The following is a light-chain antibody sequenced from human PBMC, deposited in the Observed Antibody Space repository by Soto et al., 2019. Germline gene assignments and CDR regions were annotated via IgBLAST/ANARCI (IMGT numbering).Light chain of an antibody. CDR1: SSDVGGYIY. CDR3: SSYSRSSFYV. Sequence: QSALTQPASVSGSPGQSITISCTGTSSDVGGYIYVSWYQQHPGKAPKLMIYEASNRPSGVSNRFSGSMSGNTASLTISGLQAEDEADYYCSSYSRSSFYVFGTGTKVTVL. J-gene: IGLJ1*01. V-gene: IGLV2-14*01. CDR2: EAS.